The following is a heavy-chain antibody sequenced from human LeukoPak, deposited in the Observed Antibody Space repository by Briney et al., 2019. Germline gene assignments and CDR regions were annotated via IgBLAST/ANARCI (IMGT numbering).Heavy chain of an antibody. CDR1: GFTFSSYG. CDR2: IWYDGSNR. CDR3: ARDLGNSGNFYFDY. V-gene: IGHV3-33*01. D-gene: IGHD3-10*01. J-gene: IGHJ4*02. Sequence: GGYLRLSCAASGFTFSSYGMHWVRQGPGKGLDWVAVIWYDGSNRYYADSVKGRFTISRDRNTLSLQMNSLTAEDTGVYYCARDLGNSGNFYFDYWGQGTPVTVSS.